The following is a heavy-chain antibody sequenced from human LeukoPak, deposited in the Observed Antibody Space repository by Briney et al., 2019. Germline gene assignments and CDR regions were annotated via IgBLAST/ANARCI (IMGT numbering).Heavy chain of an antibody. CDR3: ARADRIQLRLRYVHPSGFDP. CDR1: GYTFTGYY. CDR2: INPNSGGT. Sequence: GASVKVSCKASGYTFTGYYMHWVRQAPGQGLEWMGWINPNSGGTNYAQKFQGRVTMTRDTSISTAYMELSRLRSDDTAVYYCARADRIQLRLRYVHPSGFDPWGQGTLVTVSS. D-gene: IGHD5-18*01. J-gene: IGHJ5*02. V-gene: IGHV1-2*02.